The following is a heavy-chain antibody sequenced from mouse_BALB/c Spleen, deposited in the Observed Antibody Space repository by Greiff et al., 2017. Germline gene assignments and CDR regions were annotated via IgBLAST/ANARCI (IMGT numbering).Heavy chain of an antibody. CDR1: GFSLTSSG. D-gene: IGHD2-12*01. Sequence: LVASGPGLVAPSQSLSITFTVSGFSLTSSGVHWVRQPPGKGLEWLGVIWAGGSTNYNSALMSRLSISTHKSKSQVFLIMNSLQTDDTAMYYGDRDQGSSYDAAGCEYWGEGTLVTVA. CDR3: DRDQGSSYDAAGCEY. V-gene: IGHV2-9*02. J-gene: IGHJ3*01. CDR2: IWAGGST.